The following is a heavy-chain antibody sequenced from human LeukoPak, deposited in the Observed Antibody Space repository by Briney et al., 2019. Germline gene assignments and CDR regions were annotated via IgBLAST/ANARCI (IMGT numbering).Heavy chain of an antibody. J-gene: IGHJ4*02. Sequence: GRSLRLSCAASGFAFSNYAIRWVRQAPGKGLEWVAVISYDGNTKYYADSVKGRFFISRDNSKNTLYLQVNSLRVEDTAVYYCAIPPRYFDWLLHLDYWGQGTLVTVSS. CDR3: AIPPRYFDWLLHLDY. V-gene: IGHV3-30-3*01. D-gene: IGHD3-9*01. CDR2: ISYDGNTK. CDR1: GFAFSNYA.